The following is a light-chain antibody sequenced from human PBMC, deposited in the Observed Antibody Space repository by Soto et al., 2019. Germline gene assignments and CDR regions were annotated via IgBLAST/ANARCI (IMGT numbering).Light chain of an antibody. Sequence: QSALTQPASVSGSPGQSITISCTGTSSDVGGYKYVSWYQQHPGKAPKLMIYEVSDRPSGVSNRFSGSKSGNTASLTIFGLQAEDEADYYCSSYTSSRTLIFGGGTKLTVL. CDR1: SSDVGGYKY. V-gene: IGLV2-14*01. J-gene: IGLJ2*01. CDR3: SSYTSSRTLI. CDR2: EVS.